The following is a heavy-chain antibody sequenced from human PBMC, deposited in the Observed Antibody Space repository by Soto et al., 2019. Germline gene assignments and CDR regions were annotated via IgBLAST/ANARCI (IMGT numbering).Heavy chain of an antibody. J-gene: IGHJ4*02. Sequence: SETLSLTCIVSNGSISSRSSYWGWIRQTPGKGLEWIGSIYYIGNTYYNPSLKSRVTISIDTPKTQFSLKMNSVTAADTAVYFCGGQDYSAKGYYFENWGQGALVTVSS. D-gene: IGHD4-4*01. V-gene: IGHV4-39*01. CDR3: GGQDYSAKGYYFEN. CDR2: IYYIGNT. CDR1: NGSISSRSSY.